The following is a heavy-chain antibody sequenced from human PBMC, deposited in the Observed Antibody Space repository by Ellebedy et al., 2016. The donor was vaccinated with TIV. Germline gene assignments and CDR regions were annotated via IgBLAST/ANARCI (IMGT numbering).Heavy chain of an antibody. D-gene: IGHD6-13*01. V-gene: IGHV4-59*04. Sequence: SETLSLXCAVYGGSFSTYWWSWIRQPPGKGLEWIATIYSTGTTYYHPSLKSRVTISVDTSKNHFSLELSSVTAADTAVFYCARHSSEPLGAIFDYWGQGTLVTVSS. CDR1: GGSFSTYW. CDR2: IYSTGTT. J-gene: IGHJ4*02. CDR3: ARHSSEPLGAIFDY.